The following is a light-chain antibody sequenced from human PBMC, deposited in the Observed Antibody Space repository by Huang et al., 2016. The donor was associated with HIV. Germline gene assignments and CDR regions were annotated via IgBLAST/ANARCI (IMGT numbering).Light chain of an antibody. CDR3: MQALQTPV. Sequence: DAVVTQSPLSLPVTPGEPASISCRSSQSLLHSNGYNYLDWYVQKPGQSPHLLIYLVSNRASGVPDRCSGSGSGTYLTLKISRVEAEDVWVYYCMQALQTPVFGPGTKVDIK. CDR2: LVS. CDR1: QSLLHSNGYNY. V-gene: IGKV2-28*01. J-gene: IGKJ3*01.